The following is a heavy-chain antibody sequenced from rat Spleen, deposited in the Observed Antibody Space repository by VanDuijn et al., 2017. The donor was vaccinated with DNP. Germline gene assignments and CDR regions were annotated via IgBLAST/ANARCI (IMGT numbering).Heavy chain of an antibody. CDR3: ARYNSGGFDY. D-gene: IGHD4-3*01. V-gene: IGHV3-1*01. Sequence: EVQLQESGPGLVKPSQSLSLTCSVTGYSITSNYWGSIRKFPGNKMEWIGHISYSGSTSYNPPLKSRISITRDTSKNQFFLQLNSVTTEDTATYYCARYNSGGFDYWGQGVMVTVSS. CDR1: GYSITSNY. J-gene: IGHJ2*01. CDR2: ISYSGST.